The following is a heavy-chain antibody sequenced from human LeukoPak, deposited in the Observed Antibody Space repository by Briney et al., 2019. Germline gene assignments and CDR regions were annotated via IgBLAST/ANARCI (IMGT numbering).Heavy chain of an antibody. CDR3: ARTGYCTNGVCFARRHFDY. D-gene: IGHD2-8*01. J-gene: IGHJ4*02. Sequence: PSETLSLTCAVYGGSFSGYYWSWIRRPPGKGLEWIGEINHSGSTNYNPSLKSRVTISVDTSKNQFSLKLSSVTAADTAVYYCARTGYCTNGVCFARRHFDYWGQGTLVTVSS. V-gene: IGHV4-34*01. CDR2: INHSGST. CDR1: GGSFSGYY.